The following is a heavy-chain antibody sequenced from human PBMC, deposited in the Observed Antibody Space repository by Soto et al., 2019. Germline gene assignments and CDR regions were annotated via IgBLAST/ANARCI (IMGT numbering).Heavy chain of an antibody. D-gene: IGHD6-19*01. J-gene: IGHJ5*02. Sequence: SETLSLTCTVSGGSISSGGYYWSSIPQHPGKGLEWIGYIYYSGSTSYNPSLKSRVSMSADTSKNQFSMKLSSVTAPDTAVYYCARGGWSDNWFVPWGQGTLVTVSS. CDR3: ARGGWSDNWFVP. CDR1: GGSISSGGYY. V-gene: IGHV4-31*03. CDR2: IYYSGST.